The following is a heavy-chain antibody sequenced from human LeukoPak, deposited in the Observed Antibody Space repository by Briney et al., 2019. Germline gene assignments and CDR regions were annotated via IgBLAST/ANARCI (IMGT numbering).Heavy chain of an antibody. CDR3: AREATWGQWYFDL. Sequence: AGTSLRLSCAASGFSFHDHGMDWVRQAPGKGLEWVAVIAADGGVKQYADSVKGRFSLSRDNSKNTVSLQMNGLTAEDTAVYYCAREATWGQWYFDLWGQGTLVTVSS. D-gene: IGHD6-19*01. J-gene: IGHJ4*02. CDR1: GFSFHDHG. V-gene: IGHV3-30*03. CDR2: IAADGGVK.